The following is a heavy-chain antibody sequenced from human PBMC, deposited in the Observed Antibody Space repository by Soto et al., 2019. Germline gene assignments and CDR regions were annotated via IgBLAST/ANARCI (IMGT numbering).Heavy chain of an antibody. CDR3: ARRGSSIAAGPYYYYGMDV. D-gene: IGHD6-25*01. J-gene: IGHJ6*02. V-gene: IGHV5-51*01. CDR2: IYPGDSDT. CDR1: GYSFTSYW. Sequence: GESLKISCKGSGYSFTSYWIGWVRQMPGKGLEWMGIIYPGDSDTRYSPSFQGQVTISADKSISTAYLQWSSLKASDTAMYYCARRGSSIAAGPYYYYGMDVSGQGTTVTVSS.